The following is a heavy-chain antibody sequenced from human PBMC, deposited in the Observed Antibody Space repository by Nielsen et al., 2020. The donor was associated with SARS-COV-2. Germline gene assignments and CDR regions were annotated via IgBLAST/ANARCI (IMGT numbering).Heavy chain of an antibody. D-gene: IGHD3-22*01. Sequence: SLKISCAASGFTFDDYAMHWVRQAPGKGLEWVSGISWNSGSIGYADSVKGRFTISRDNAKNSLYLQMNSLRAEDTALYHCARDYYDSSGRTPWFDPWGQGTLVTVSS. V-gene: IGHV3-9*01. CDR3: ARDYYDSSGRTPWFDP. J-gene: IGHJ5*02. CDR2: ISWNSGSI. CDR1: GFTFDDYA.